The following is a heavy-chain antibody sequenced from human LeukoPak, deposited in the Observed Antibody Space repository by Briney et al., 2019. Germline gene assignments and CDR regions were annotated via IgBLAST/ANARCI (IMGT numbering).Heavy chain of an antibody. J-gene: IGHJ5*02. CDR3: ARGREEWELFDP. CDR2: INPNSGGT. CDR1: GYTFTGYY. D-gene: IGHD1-26*01. V-gene: IGHV1-2*02. Sequence: ASVKVSCKASGYTFTGYYMHWVRQAPGQGLDWMGWINPNSGGTNYAQKFQGRVTMTRDTSISTAYMELSRLRSDDTAVYYCARGREEWELFDPWGQGTLVTVSS.